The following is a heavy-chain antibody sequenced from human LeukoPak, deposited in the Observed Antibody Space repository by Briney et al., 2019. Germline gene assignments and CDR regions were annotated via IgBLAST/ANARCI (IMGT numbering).Heavy chain of an antibody. CDR2: IYHSGST. J-gene: IGHJ4*02. Sequence: SGTLSLTCAVSGGSISSSNWWSWVRQPPGKGLEWIGEIYHSGSTNYNPSLKSRVTISVDKSKNQFSLKLSSVTAADTAVYYCARGLYGSGSYYAQDYWGQGTLVTVSS. D-gene: IGHD3-10*01. CDR1: GGSISSSNW. V-gene: IGHV4-4*02. CDR3: ARGLYGSGSYYAQDY.